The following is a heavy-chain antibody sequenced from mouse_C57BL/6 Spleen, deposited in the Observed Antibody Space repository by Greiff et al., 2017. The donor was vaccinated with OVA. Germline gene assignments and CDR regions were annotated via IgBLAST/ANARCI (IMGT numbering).Heavy chain of an antibody. V-gene: IGHV1-26*01. D-gene: IGHD1-1*01. J-gene: IGHJ2*01. CDR3: ARWDGSSYENYFDY. CDR2: INPNNGGT. CDR1: GYTFTDYY. Sequence: VQLQQSGPELVKPGASVKISCKASGYTFTDYYMNWVKQSHGKSLEWIGDINPNNGGTSYNQKFKGKATLTVDKSSSTAYMELRSLTSEDSAVYYCARWDGSSYENYFDYWGQGTTLTVSS.